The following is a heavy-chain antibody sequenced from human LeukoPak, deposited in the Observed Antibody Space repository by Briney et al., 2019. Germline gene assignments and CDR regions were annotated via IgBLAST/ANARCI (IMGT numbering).Heavy chain of an antibody. CDR1: GGSFSSYF. CDR2: IYYSGST. V-gene: IGHV4-59*12. CDR3: ARVAYSGYLLYYYYYMDV. D-gene: IGHD5-12*01. J-gene: IGHJ6*03. Sequence: SETLSLTCTVSGGSFSSYFWSWIRQPPGKGLEWIGYIYYSGSTHYNSSLKSRVTISVDTSKNQFSLKLSSVTAADTAVYYCARVAYSGYLLYYYYYMDVWGKGTTVTVSS.